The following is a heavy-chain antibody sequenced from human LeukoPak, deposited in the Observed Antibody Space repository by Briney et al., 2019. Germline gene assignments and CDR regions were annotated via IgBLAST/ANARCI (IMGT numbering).Heavy chain of an antibody. J-gene: IGHJ3*01. Sequence: SETLSLTCTVSGGSMNHYFWTWIRQPPGKGLEWIGFIYYTGSTFYNPSLKSRVTISVDTSKNQFSLKLSSVTAADTAVYYCARAAPLSGDGAFDVWGHGTMVTVSS. CDR1: GGSMNHYF. V-gene: IGHV4-59*01. D-gene: IGHD1-26*01. CDR2: IYYTGST. CDR3: ARAAPLSGDGAFDV.